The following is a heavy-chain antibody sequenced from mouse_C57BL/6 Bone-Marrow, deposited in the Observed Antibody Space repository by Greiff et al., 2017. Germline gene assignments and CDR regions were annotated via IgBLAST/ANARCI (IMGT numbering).Heavy chain of an antibody. CDR2: INPNNGGT. Sequence: VQLQQSGPELVKPGASVKMSCKASGYTFTDYNMHWVKQSHGKSLEWIGYINPNNGGTSYNQKFKGKATLTVNKSSSTAYMGLRSLTSEESAVYYCARPYDGYYPYWGQGTLVTVSA. CDR1: GYTFTDYN. CDR3: ARPYDGYYPY. V-gene: IGHV1-22*01. D-gene: IGHD2-3*01. J-gene: IGHJ3*01.